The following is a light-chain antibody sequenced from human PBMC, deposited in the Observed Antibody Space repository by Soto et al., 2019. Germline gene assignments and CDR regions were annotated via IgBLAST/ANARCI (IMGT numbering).Light chain of an antibody. V-gene: IGKV1-5*03. J-gene: IGKJ4*01. CDR3: KQYNSYSLT. CDR1: QSISSW. Sequence: DIQMTQSPSTLSASVGDRVTITCRASQSISSWLAWYQQKPGKAPKLVIYKASSLHSGVPSRFSGSASGTEFTLTITGLQPDDFATYYCKQYNSYSLTFGGGTKVEIK. CDR2: KAS.